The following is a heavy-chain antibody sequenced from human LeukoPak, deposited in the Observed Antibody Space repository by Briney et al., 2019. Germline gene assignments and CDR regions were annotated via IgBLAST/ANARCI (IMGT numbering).Heavy chain of an antibody. J-gene: IGHJ3*02. CDR2: ISGSGSNT. CDR3: AKDRKEDYDFWSGYFGGDAFDI. V-gene: IGHV3-23*01. CDR1: GFTFSNYA. D-gene: IGHD3-3*01. Sequence: GGSLRLSCAASGFTFSNYAMTWVRQAPGKGLEWVSGISGSGSNTYYADSVKGRFTISRDNSKNTLYLQMNSLRAEDTAVYYCAKDRKEDYDFWSGYFGGDAFDIWGQGTMVTVSS.